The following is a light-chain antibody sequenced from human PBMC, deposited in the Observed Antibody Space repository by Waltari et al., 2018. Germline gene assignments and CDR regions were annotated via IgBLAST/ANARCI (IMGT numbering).Light chain of an antibody. CDR3: MQALQTPVT. J-gene: IGKJ2*01. CDR2: LGS. CDR1: HSLLHSKEDNS. Sequence: DIVMTQSTLSLPVTTGEPASISCRSSHSLLHSKEDNSLDWYLQNPGQSPQLLIYLGSNRASGVPDRFSGSGSGTDFTLKISRVEAEDVGVYYCMQALQTPVTFGQGTKLKIK. V-gene: IGKV2-28*01.